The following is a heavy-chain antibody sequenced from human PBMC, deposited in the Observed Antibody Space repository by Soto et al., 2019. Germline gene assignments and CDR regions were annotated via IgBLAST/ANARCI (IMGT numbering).Heavy chain of an antibody. V-gene: IGHV3-30-3*01. CDR1: VFTFSSYA. D-gene: IGHD3-22*01. J-gene: IGHJ4*02. Sequence: GGSLRLSCAASVFTFSSYAMHWVRQAPGKGLEWVAVISYDGSNKYYADSVKGRFTISRDNSKNTLYLQMNSLRAEDTAVYYCARDPYSITMIVVVTGLDYWGQGTLVTVSS. CDR3: ARDPYSITMIVVVTGLDY. CDR2: ISYDGSNK.